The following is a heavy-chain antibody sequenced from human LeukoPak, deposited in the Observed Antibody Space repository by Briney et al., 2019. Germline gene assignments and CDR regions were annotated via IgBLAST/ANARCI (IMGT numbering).Heavy chain of an antibody. CDR3: ARDRGGYSSSGFDP. CDR2: INYSGNT. CDR1: GGSFSGYY. V-gene: IGHV4-34*01. D-gene: IGHD6-6*01. Sequence: SETLSLTCAVYGGSFSGYYWSWIRQPPEKGLEWIGGINYSGNTNYNPSLKSRVTISVDTSKNQFSLKLSSVTAADTAVYYCARDRGGYSSSGFDPWGQGTLVTVSS. J-gene: IGHJ5*02.